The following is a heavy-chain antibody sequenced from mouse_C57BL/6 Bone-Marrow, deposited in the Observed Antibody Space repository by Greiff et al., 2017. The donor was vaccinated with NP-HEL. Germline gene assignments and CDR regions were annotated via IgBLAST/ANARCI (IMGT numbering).Heavy chain of an antibody. CDR3: ARKIYYGNLYFDY. J-gene: IGHJ2*01. CDR1: GYTFTNYW. V-gene: IGHV1-63*01. Sequence: QVQLKQSGAELVRPGTSVKMSCKASGYTFTNYWIGWAKQRPGHGLEWIGDIYPGGGYTNYNEKFKGKATLTADKSSSTAYMQFSSLTSEDSAIYYCARKIYYGNLYFDYWGQGTTLTVSS. CDR2: IYPGGGYT. D-gene: IGHD2-1*01.